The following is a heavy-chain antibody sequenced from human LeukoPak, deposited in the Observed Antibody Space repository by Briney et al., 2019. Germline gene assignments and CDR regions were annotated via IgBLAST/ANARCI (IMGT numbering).Heavy chain of an antibody. CDR1: GYTLTELS. CDR2: FDTEDGET. D-gene: IGHD6-19*01. J-gene: IGHJ4*02. Sequence: EASVKVSCKVSGYTLTELSMHWVRQAPGKGLEWMGGFDTEDGETIYAQKFQGRVTMTEDTSTDTAYVELSLLRSEDTAVYYGATVSEADSSGWYGSYWGQGTLVTVSS. V-gene: IGHV1-24*01. CDR3: ATVSEADSSGWYGSY.